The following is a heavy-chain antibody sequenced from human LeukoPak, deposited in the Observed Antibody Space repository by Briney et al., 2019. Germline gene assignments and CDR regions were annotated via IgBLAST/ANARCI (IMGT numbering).Heavy chain of an antibody. Sequence: SVKVSCKASGGTFSSYAISWVRQAPGQGLEWMGGIIPIFGTANYAQKFQGRVTITADESTSTAYMELSSLRSKDTAVYYCARGSWIQLHFHYWGQGTLVTVSS. CDR3: ARGSWIQLHFHY. CDR1: GGTFSSYA. V-gene: IGHV1-69*13. CDR2: IIPIFGTA. J-gene: IGHJ4*02. D-gene: IGHD5-18*01.